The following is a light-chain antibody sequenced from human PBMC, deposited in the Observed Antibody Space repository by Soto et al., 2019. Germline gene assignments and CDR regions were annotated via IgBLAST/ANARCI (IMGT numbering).Light chain of an antibody. Sequence: EIVLTQSPGTLSLSPGDGATLSCRASQSVSSGYLAWYQQKPGQAPRLLIYGASRRAGGNPDRFSGSGSGTDFTLSIIRLEHEDFALYWCHHYGHSPTFGQGTRVQIK. CDR2: GAS. CDR3: HHYGHSPT. V-gene: IGKV3-20*01. J-gene: IGKJ1*01. CDR1: QSVSSGY.